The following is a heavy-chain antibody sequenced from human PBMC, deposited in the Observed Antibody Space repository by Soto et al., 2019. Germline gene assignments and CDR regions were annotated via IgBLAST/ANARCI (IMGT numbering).Heavy chain of an antibody. V-gene: IGHV4-34*01. CDR2: INHSGST. CDR3: ARVKPSTSRLDP. J-gene: IGHJ5*02. CDR1: GGSFSGYY. Sequence: SETLSLTCAVYGGSFSGYYWSWIRQPPGKGLEWIGEINHSGSTNYNPSLKSRVTISVDTSKNQFSLKLSSVTAADTAVYYCARVKPSTSRLDPWGQGTLVTVSS.